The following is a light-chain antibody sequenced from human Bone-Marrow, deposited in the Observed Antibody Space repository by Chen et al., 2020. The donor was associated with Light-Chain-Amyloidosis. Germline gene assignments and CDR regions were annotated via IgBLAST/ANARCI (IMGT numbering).Light chain of an antibody. CDR3: SSYTITKTLV. CDR2: EVT. Sequence: QSALTQPASVSGSPGQSITISCTGTSSDVGGDNHVSWYQQHPDKAPKLIIYEVTNRPSWVPDRFSDTESDNTASLTISGLQTENEADYFCSSYTITKTLVFGSGTRITVL. CDR1: SSDVGGDNH. J-gene: IGLJ1*01. V-gene: IGLV2-14*01.